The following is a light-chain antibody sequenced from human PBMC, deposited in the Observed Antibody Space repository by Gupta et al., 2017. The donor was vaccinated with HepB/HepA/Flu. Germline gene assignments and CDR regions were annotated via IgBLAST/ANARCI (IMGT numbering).Light chain of an antibody. CDR3: AAWDDSLNGVV. J-gene: IGLJ2*01. Sequence: QSVLTQLPSASGTPGQRATISCSGSSSNIGSNTVNWYQQLPGTAPKLLIYSNNQRPSGVPDRFSGSKSGTSASLAISGLQSEDDADYYCAAWDDSLNGVVFGGGTKLTVL. CDR2: SNN. CDR1: SSNIGSNT. V-gene: IGLV1-44*01.